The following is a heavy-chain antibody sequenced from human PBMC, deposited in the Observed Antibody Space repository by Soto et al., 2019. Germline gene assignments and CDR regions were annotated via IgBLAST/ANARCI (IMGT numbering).Heavy chain of an antibody. V-gene: IGHV3-30-3*01. CDR1: GFTFSSYA. CDR2: ISYDGSNK. Sequence: VGSLRLSCAASGFTFSSYAMHWVRQAPGKGLEWVAVISYDGSNKYYADSVKGRFTISRDNSKNTLYLQMNSLRAEDTAVYYCARGDTIFGVVSVFAHGMDVWGQGTTVTVSS. J-gene: IGHJ6*02. D-gene: IGHD3-3*01. CDR3: ARGDTIFGVVSVFAHGMDV.